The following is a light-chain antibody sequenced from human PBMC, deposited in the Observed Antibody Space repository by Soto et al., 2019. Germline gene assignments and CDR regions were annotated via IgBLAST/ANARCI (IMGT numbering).Light chain of an antibody. CDR3: QQYNTYPLT. CDR2: KAS. V-gene: IGKV1-5*03. Sequence: DIQMTQSPSTLSASVGDRVTITCRASQSISSWLAWYQQKPGKAPNLLIYKASSLQSGVPSRFSGSGSATEFTLTISSLQPDDFATYYCQQYNTYPLTFGQGTKLEI. CDR1: QSISSW. J-gene: IGKJ2*01.